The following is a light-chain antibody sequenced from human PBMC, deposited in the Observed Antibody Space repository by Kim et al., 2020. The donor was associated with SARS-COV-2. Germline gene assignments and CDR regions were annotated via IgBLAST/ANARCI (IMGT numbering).Light chain of an antibody. CDR3: QQRTNWPRGYT. CDR2: DAS. V-gene: IGKV3-11*01. Sequence: SPGERATLSCRASQSISSYLAWYQQKPGQAPRLLIFDASNRATGIPARFSGRGSGTDFTLTISSLEPDDFAVYYCQQRTNWPRGYTFGQGTKLEI. CDR1: QSISSY. J-gene: IGKJ2*01.